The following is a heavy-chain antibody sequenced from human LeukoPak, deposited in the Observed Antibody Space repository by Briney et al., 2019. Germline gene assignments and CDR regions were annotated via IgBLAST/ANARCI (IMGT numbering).Heavy chain of an antibody. CDR3: ARDKWEMATHAFDI. Sequence: SETLSLTCVVSGASIISTNWWSWVRQPPGKGLEWIGEIYHSGNTNYNPSLKSRITISVDRSKNQISLKLSSVTAADTAVYYCARDKWEMATHAFDIWGQGTMVTVSS. CDR2: IYHSGNT. J-gene: IGHJ3*02. CDR1: GASIISTNW. V-gene: IGHV4-4*02. D-gene: IGHD5-24*01.